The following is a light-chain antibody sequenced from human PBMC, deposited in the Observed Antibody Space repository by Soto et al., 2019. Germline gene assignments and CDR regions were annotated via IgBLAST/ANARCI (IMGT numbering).Light chain of an antibody. CDR1: QTIDSY. J-gene: IGKJ3*01. CDR2: GAS. Sequence: DIQMTQSPSSLSASVGDRVTITCRASQTIDSYLNWYQQKPGKAPKVLIYGASTLQFGVPSRFSGSGSGTEFTLTISSLQPEDFATYYCLQLNSYPLTFGPGTKVDIK. V-gene: IGKV1-9*01. CDR3: LQLNSYPLT.